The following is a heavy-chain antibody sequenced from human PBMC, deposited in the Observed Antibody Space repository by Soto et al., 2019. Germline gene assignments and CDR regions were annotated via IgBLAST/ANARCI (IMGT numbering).Heavy chain of an antibody. D-gene: IGHD2-15*01. J-gene: IGHJ4*02. V-gene: IGHV4-34*01. Sequence: SETLSLTCAVYGGSFSGYYWSWIRQPPGKGLEWIGEINHSGSTNYNPSLKSRVTISVATSKNQFSLKLRSVTAADTAEYYCARGFSGCSRGTCYSPGHPSGWFFPYWGQGTLVTVSS. CDR1: GGSFSGYY. CDR3: ARGFSGCSRGTCYSPGHPSGWFFPY. CDR2: INHSGST.